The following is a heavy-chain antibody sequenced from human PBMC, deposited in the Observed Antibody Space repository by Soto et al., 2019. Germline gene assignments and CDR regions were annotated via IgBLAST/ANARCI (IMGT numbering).Heavy chain of an antibody. CDR1: GYTFTSYD. J-gene: IGHJ4*02. D-gene: IGHD1-20*01. CDR2: MNPNSGNT. Sequence: ASVKVSCKASGYTFTSYDINWVRQATGQGLEWMGWMNPNSGNTGYAQKFQGRVTMTRNTSISTAYMELRSLRSDDTAVYYCARDLLTGTTTDLDYWGQGTLVTVSS. CDR3: ARDLLTGTTTDLDY. V-gene: IGHV1-8*01.